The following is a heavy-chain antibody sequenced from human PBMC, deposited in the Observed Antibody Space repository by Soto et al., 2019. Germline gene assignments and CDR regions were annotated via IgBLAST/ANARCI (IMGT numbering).Heavy chain of an antibody. CDR2: MNPNSVNT. J-gene: IGHJ4*02. CDR3: ARWITIFGVVPG. D-gene: IGHD3-3*01. V-gene: IGHV1-8*01. Sequence: QVQLVQSGADVKKPGASVKVSCKASGYTFTSYDINWVRQATGQGLEWMGWMNPNSVNTGYAPKFQGRVTMTRNTSISTGYMELRSLRSEDTAVYYCARWITIFGVVPGWGQGTLVTVSS. CDR1: GYTFTSYD.